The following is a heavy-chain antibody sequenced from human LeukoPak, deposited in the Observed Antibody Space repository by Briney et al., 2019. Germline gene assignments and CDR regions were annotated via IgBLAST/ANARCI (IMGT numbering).Heavy chain of an antibody. D-gene: IGHD1-20*01. V-gene: IGHV1-18*01. J-gene: IGHJ4*02. CDR3: ARDLTGTNFDY. CDR1: GHTFTSYG. Sequence: VASVKVSCKASGHTFTSYGISWVRQAPGQGLEWMGWISAYNGNTNYAQKLQGRVTMTTDTSTSTAYMELRSPRSDDTAVYYCARDLTGTNFDYWGQGTLVTVSS. CDR2: ISAYNGNT.